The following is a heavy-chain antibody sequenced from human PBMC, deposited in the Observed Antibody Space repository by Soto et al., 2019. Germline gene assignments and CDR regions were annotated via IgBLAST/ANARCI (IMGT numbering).Heavy chain of an antibody. V-gene: IGHV4-34*01. Sequence: QVQLQQWGAGLLKPSETLSLTCAVYGGSFSGYYWSWIRQPPGKGLEWNGEINHGGSTKYKPSLKSRVTISVDTSKNQISLKVRSVTAADTAVYYCARGRLYGSSPFDYWGQGTLVTVSS. CDR2: INHGGST. CDR1: GGSFSGYY. D-gene: IGHD1-26*01. CDR3: ARGRLYGSSPFDY. J-gene: IGHJ4*02.